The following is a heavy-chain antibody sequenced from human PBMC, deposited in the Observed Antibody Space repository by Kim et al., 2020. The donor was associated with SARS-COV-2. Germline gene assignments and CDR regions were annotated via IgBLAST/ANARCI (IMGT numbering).Heavy chain of an antibody. CDR1: GYTFSSYG. CDR3: ARDKGITLAHGILADY. D-gene: IGHD3-10*01. CDR2: ISGYNGNT. Sequence: ASVKVSCKASGYTFSSYGISWVRQAPGQGLEWMGWISGYNGNTNYAQSLQGRVAMITDPSTSTAYMDLRSLTSDDTAVYYCARDKGITLAHGILADYWGQGTLVTVSS. J-gene: IGHJ4*02. V-gene: IGHV1-18*01.